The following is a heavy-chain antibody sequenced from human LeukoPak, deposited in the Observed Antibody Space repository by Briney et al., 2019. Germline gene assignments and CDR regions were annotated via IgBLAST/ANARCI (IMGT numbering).Heavy chain of an antibody. D-gene: IGHD3-16*01. Sequence: ASVKVSCKTSGYTFTGYYMHWLRQAPGQGLEWRGRINPNSGGTYYAQKFRSRVTITRDTSIRTDYMELAGLISDDTAVYYFVGRVLHGGGNWFDPWGQGTLVTVSS. CDR2: INPNSGGT. J-gene: IGHJ5*02. CDR1: GYTFTGYY. CDR3: VGRVLHGGGNWFDP. V-gene: IGHV1-2*06.